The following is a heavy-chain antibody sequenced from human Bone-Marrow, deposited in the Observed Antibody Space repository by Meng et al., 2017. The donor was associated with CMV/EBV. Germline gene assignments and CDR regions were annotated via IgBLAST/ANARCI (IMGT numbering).Heavy chain of an antibody. Sequence: ASVKVSCKASGYTFTSYGISWVRQAPGQELEWMGWISAYNGNTNYAQKLQGRVTMTTDTSTSTAYMELRSLRSDDTAVYYCAREESSTYSGNYRYYCGQRTLVVASS. D-gene: IGHD1-26*01. CDR2: ISAYNGNT. V-gene: IGHV1-18*01. CDR1: GYTFTSYG. J-gene: IGHJ4*02. CDR3: AREESSTYSGNYRYY.